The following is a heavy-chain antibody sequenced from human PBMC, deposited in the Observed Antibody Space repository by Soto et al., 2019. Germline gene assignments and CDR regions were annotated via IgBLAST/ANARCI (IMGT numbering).Heavy chain of an antibody. D-gene: IGHD1-26*01. V-gene: IGHV1-18*04. CDR3: AREVAEWELRFLVLSVPYYYGMDV. Sequence: QVQLVQSGAEVKKPGASVKVSCKASGYTFTSYGISWVRQAPGQGLEWMGWISAYNGNTNYAQKLQGRATMTTDTSTSTAYMELRSLRSDDTAVYYCAREVAEWELRFLVLSVPYYYGMDVWGQGTTVTVSS. J-gene: IGHJ6*02. CDR2: ISAYNGNT. CDR1: GYTFTSYG.